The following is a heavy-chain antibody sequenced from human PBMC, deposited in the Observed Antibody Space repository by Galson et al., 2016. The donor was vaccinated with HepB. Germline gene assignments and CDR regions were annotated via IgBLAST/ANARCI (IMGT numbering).Heavy chain of an antibody. CDR3: ARESSGDFWSGWLDP. D-gene: IGHD3-3*01. CDR1: GGTFSSYA. V-gene: IGHV1-69*06. Sequence: SVKVSCKASGGTFSSYAINWVRQAPGQGLEWMGGIIPMFGTANYAQKFQGRVTITADRSTNTAYMDLSSRRFEDTAVYYCARESSGDFWSGWLDPWGQGTLVTVSS. CDR2: IIPMFGTA. J-gene: IGHJ5*02.